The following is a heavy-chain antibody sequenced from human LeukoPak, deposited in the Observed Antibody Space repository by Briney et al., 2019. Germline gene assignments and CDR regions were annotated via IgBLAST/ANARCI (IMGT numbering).Heavy chain of an antibody. V-gene: IGHV3-30-3*01. CDR3: ARGSYYDFWSGYYGADVAEN. Sequence: GGSLRLSCAASGFTFSSYAMHWVRQAPGKGLGWVAVISYDGSNKYYADSVKGRFTISRDNSKNTLYLQMNNLRAEDTAVYYCARGSYYDFWSGYYGADVAENWGQGTLVTVSS. CDR2: ISYDGSNK. J-gene: IGHJ4*02. D-gene: IGHD3-3*01. CDR1: GFTFSSYA.